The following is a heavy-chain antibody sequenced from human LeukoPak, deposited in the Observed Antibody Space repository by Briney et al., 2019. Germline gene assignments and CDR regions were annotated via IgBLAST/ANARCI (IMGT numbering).Heavy chain of an antibody. V-gene: IGHV3-7*01. CDR3: FCFGYCSGGSCPSFDY. CDR1: GFTFSSYW. D-gene: IGHD2-15*01. J-gene: IGHJ4*02. CDR2: IKQDGSEK. Sequence: QPGGSLRLSCAASGFTFSSYWMSWVRQAPGKGLEWVANIKQDGSEKYYVDSVKGRFTISRDNAKNSLYLQMNSLRAEDTAVYYCFCFGYCSGGSCPSFDYWGQGTLVTVSS.